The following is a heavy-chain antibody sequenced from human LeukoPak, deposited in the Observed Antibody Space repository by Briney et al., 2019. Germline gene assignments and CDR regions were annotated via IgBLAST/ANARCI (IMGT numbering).Heavy chain of an antibody. Sequence: PSETLSLTCTVSGYSISSGYYWGWIRQPPGKGLEWIGSIYHSGSTYYNPSLKGRVTISVDTSKNQFSLKLSSVTAADTAVYYCARAGIAARPDDYWGQGTLVTVSS. CDR1: GYSISSGYY. CDR2: IYHSGST. CDR3: ARAGIAARPDDY. D-gene: IGHD6-6*01. J-gene: IGHJ4*02. V-gene: IGHV4-38-2*02.